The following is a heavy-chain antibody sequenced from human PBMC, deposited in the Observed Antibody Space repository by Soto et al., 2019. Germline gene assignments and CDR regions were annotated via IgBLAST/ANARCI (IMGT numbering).Heavy chain of an antibody. CDR3: ARHCYSSGSLVY. J-gene: IGHJ4*02. CDR2: IDPSDSYT. D-gene: IGHD6-25*01. Sequence: PGESLKISCKGSGYSFTSCWITWVRQMPGKGLEWMGRIDPSDSYTNYSPSFQGHVTISADKSISTAYLQWSSLKASDTAIYYCARHCYSSGSLVYWGQGTLVTAPQ. V-gene: IGHV5-10-1*01. CDR1: GYSFTSCW.